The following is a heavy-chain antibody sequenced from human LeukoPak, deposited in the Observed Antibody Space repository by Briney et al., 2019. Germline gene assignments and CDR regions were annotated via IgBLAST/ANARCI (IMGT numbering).Heavy chain of an antibody. V-gene: IGHV3-48*03. Sequence: PGGSLRLSCAASGFTFSSYEMNWVRQAPGKGLEWISYISSTSSDIYYLDSVKGRFTISRDNAKNSLYLQMNSLRAEDTSIYYCARRGPYFDYWGQGILVTVSS. CDR1: GFTFSSYE. CDR2: ISSTSSDI. J-gene: IGHJ4*02. D-gene: IGHD3-10*01. CDR3: ARRGPYFDY.